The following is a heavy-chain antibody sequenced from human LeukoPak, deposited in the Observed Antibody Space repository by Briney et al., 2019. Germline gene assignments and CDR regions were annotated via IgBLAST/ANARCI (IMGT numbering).Heavy chain of an antibody. CDR2: INSDGSST. CDR3: AKRSAESSGYFEH. CDR1: GFPFSNYW. J-gene: IGHJ4*02. D-gene: IGHD6-19*01. Sequence: GGSLRLSCVASGFPFSNYWMHWVRQAPGKGLVWVSRINSDGSSTNYADSVKGRFTISRDNSKNTLYLQVNSLRAEDTAVYYCAKRSAESSGYFEHWGQGTLVTVSS. V-gene: IGHV3-74*01.